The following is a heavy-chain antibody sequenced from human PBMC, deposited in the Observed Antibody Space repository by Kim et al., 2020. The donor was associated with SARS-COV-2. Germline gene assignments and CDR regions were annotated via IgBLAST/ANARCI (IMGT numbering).Heavy chain of an antibody. CDR3: ARGLNAPRQLWFGVEDY. V-gene: IGHV4-34*01. Sequence: SETLSLTCAVYGGSFSGYYWSWIRQPPGKGLEWIGEINHSGSTNYNPSLKSRVTISVDTSKNQFSLKLSSVTAADTAVYYCARGLNAPRQLWFGVEDYWG. D-gene: IGHD3-10*01. CDR2: INHSGST. J-gene: IGHJ4*01. CDR1: GGSFSGYY.